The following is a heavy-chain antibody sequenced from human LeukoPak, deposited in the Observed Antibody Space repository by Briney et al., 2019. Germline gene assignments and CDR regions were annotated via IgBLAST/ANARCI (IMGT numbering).Heavy chain of an antibody. CDR1: GLTVSSNC. CDR3: ARRAGDYSHPYDY. V-gene: IGHV3-53*01. J-gene: IGHJ4*02. Sequence: GSLRLSCAASGLTVSSNCMSWVRQAPGKGLEWVSFIYSGGNTYYADSVKGRFTISRDNSKNTVHLQMNSLRAEDTAMYYCARRAGDYSHPYDYWGQGTLVTVSS. CDR2: IYSGGNT. D-gene: IGHD3-22*01.